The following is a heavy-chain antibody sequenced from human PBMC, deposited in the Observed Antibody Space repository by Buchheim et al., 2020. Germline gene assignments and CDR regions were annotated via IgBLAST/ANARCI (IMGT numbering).Heavy chain of an antibody. V-gene: IGHV4-39*01. CDR3: ARHVQVVLIPAASWFDP. CDR1: GDSIHNRDYF. J-gene: IGHJ5*02. Sequence: QLQLQESGPGLLKPSETLSLTCTVSGDSIHNRDYFWAWIRQPPGKGPEWIGSVYYAGTTYTNPALKSRVTMSVETSMNQFSLKLTSVTAADTALYYCARHVQVVLIPAASWFDPWGPGTL. CDR2: VYYAGTT. D-gene: IGHD6-25*01.